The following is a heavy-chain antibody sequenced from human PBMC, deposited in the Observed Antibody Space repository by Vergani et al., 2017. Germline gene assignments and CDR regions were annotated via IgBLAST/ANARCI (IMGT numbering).Heavy chain of an antibody. J-gene: IGHJ6*02. Sequence: VQLVQSGGGLVQPGGSLRLSCAASGFTFSSYSMNWVRQAPGKGLEWVSYISSSSSTIYYAESVKGRFTISRDNAKNSLYLQMNSLRAEHTAVYYCARGGYCSSTSCYYGMDVWGQGTTVTVSS. CDR2: ISSSSSTI. D-gene: IGHD2-2*01. CDR1: GFTFSSYS. V-gene: IGHV3-48*04. CDR3: ARGGYCSSTSCYYGMDV.